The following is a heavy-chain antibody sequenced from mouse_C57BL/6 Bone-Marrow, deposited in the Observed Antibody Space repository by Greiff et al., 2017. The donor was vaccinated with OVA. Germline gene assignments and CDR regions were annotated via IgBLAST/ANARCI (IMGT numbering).Heavy chain of an antibody. CDR3: LYYYGSSGLYWYFDV. CDR2: IYPGDGDN. D-gene: IGHD1-1*01. V-gene: IGHV1-82*01. J-gene: IGHJ1*03. Sequence: VQLQQSGPGLVKPGASVKISCKASGYAFSSSWMNWVKQRPGKGLEWIGRIYPGDGDNNYNGKFTGKATLTADKSYSTAYMQLSSLTSEDSAVYFCLYYYGSSGLYWYFDVWGTGTTVTVSS. CDR1: GYAFSSSW.